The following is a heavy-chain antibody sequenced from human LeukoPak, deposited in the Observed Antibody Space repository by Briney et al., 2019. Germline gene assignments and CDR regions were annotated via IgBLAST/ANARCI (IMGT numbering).Heavy chain of an antibody. J-gene: IGHJ4*02. CDR3: AKDGRYYDFWSGYLDY. CDR1: GFTFSSSW. V-gene: IGHV3-7*01. CDR2: IKPDGSEK. D-gene: IGHD3-3*01. Sequence: AGGSLRLSCAASGFTFSSSWMSWVRQAPEKGLEWVANIKPDGSEKHYVDSVKGRFTISRDNAKNSLYLQMNSLRAEDTAVYYCAKDGRYYDFWSGYLDYWGQGTLVTVSS.